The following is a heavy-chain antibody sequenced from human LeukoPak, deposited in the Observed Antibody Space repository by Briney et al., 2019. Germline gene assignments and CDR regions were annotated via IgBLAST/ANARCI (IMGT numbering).Heavy chain of an antibody. CDR2: ISGSGGST. D-gene: IGHD6-6*01. CDR1: GFTFSSYA. CDR3: ARYSSSQVWYFDL. Sequence: GGSLRLSCAASGFTFSSYAMSWVRRAPGKGLEWVSAISGSGGSTYYADSVKGRFTISRDNSKNTLYLQMNSLRAEDTAVYYCARYSSSQVWYFDLWGRGTLVTVSS. J-gene: IGHJ2*01. V-gene: IGHV3-23*01.